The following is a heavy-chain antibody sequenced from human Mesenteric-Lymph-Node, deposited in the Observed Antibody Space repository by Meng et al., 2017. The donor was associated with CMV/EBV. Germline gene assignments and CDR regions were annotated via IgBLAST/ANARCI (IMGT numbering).Heavy chain of an antibody. CDR3: AHRLRNWGYFDY. V-gene: IGHV2-5*02. CDR2: IYWDDDK. Sequence: FSGFSLSTSGVAVGWIRQPPGKALEWLALIYWDDDKRYSPSLESRLTITKDTSKNQVVLTMTNMDPVDTATYYCAHRLRNWGYFDYWGQGTLVTVSS. D-gene: IGHD7-27*01. J-gene: IGHJ4*02. CDR1: GFSLSTSGVA.